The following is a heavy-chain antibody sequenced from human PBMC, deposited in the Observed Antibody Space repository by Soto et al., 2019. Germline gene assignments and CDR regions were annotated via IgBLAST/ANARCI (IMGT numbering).Heavy chain of an antibody. D-gene: IGHD3-10*01. J-gene: IGHJ4*02. CDR1: DGSISGYY. Sequence: TMSLTCTVSDGSISGYYGSWIRQPPGKGLEWIGYIYYSGSTNYNPSLKSRVTISVDTSKNQFSLKLSSVTAADTAVYYCARLRGVIDYCGQGTLGTVSS. V-gene: IGHV4-59*01. CDR2: IYYSGST. CDR3: ARLRGVIDY.